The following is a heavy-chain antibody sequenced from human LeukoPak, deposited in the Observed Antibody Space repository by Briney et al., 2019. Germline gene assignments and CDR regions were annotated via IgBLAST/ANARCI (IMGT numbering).Heavy chain of an antibody. CDR2: ISSSGSTI. CDR3: ARVWSGYYQVAFDI. D-gene: IGHD3-3*01. J-gene: IGHJ3*02. CDR1: GFTFSDYY. Sequence: GGSLRLSCAASGFTFSDYYMSWIRQAPGKGLEWVSYISSSGSTIYYADSVKGRFTISRDNAKNSLYLQMNSLRAEDTAVCYCARVWSGYYQVAFDIWGQGTMVTVSS. V-gene: IGHV3-11*01.